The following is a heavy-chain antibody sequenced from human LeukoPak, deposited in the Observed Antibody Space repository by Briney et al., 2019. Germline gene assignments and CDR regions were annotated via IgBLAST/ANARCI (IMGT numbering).Heavy chain of an antibody. J-gene: IGHJ4*02. Sequence: AASVKVSCEASGGTFSSYAISWVRQAPGQGLEWMGGIIPIFGTANYAQKFQGRVTITADESTSTAYMELSSLRSEDTAVYYCARGLRGYYDSSGYQRWGQGTLVTVSS. CDR1: GGTFSSYA. CDR2: IIPIFGTA. D-gene: IGHD3-22*01. CDR3: ARGLRGYYDSSGYQR. V-gene: IGHV1-69*13.